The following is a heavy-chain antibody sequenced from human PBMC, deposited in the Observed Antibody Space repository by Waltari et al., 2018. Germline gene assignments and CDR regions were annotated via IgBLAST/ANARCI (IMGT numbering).Heavy chain of an antibody. CDR1: GGSFNGDY. CDR3: ARGQVRERTIVGVVTLNWFDP. D-gene: IGHD3-3*01. J-gene: IGHJ5*02. Sequence: QVQLQQWCAGLLKPSEPLSLTCAVYGGSFNGDYWSWIRQPPGKGLEWIGEINHRGSTNYNPSLKSRVTISVDTSKNQFSLKLSSVTAADTAVYYCARGQVRERTIVGVVTLNWFDPWGQGTLVTVSS. V-gene: IGHV4-34*01. CDR2: INHRGST.